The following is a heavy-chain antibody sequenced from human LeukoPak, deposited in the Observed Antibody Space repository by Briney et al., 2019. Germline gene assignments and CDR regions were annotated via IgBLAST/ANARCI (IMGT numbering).Heavy chain of an antibody. Sequence: PGGSLRLSCAASGFTVSSNYMSWVRQAPGKGLEWVSVIYSGGSTYYADSVKGRFTISRDNSKNTLYLQMNSLRAEDTAVYYCARVRSRVGYYDSSGYSVIDYWGQGTLVTVSS. J-gene: IGHJ4*02. V-gene: IGHV3-53*01. CDR2: IYSGGST. CDR3: ARVRSRVGYYDSSGYSVIDY. D-gene: IGHD3-22*01. CDR1: GFTVSSNY.